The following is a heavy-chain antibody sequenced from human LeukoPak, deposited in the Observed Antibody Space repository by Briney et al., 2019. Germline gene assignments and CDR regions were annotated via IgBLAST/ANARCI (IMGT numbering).Heavy chain of an antibody. CDR2: IHNRGTT. V-gene: IGHV4-39*03. J-gene: IGHJ4*02. CDR1: GGSITSNSYY. D-gene: IGHD3-9*01. Sequence: SETLSLTCTVSGGSITSNSYYWGRIRQSPEKGLEWIGSIHNRGTTYYNPSLESRVTISVDASKNQFSLNLSPVTAADTAIYFCTTGYADFDYWGQGTRVIVSS. CDR3: TTGYADFDY.